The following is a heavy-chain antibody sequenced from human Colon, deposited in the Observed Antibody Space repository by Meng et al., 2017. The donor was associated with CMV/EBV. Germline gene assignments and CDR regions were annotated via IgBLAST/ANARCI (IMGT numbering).Heavy chain of an antibody. CDR1: GFIFSNYA. J-gene: IGHJ4*02. Sequence: GGSLRLSCAASGFIFSNYAMSWVRQAPGKGLEWVSAISGSGNSTYYADSVKGRFTISRDNSKNTLYLEMNSLRAEDTALYYCAKRTVLVPADLGPREFYFDRWGQGTLVTVSS. CDR2: ISGSGNST. D-gene: IGHD2-2*01. CDR3: AKRTVLVPADLGPREFYFDR. V-gene: IGHV3-23*01.